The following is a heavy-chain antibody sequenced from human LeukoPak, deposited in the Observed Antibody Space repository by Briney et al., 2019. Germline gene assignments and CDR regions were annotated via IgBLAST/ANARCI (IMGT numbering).Heavy chain of an antibody. J-gene: IGHJ4*02. V-gene: IGHV3-23*01. D-gene: IGHD2-21*01. CDR2: ISGSGGST. Sequence: PGVSLRLSCAASGFTFSSYAMSWVRQAPGKGLEWVSAISGSGGSTYYADSVKGRFTISRDNSKNTLYLQMNSLRAEDTAVYYCAKGHLLWGLYYFDYWGQGTLVTVSS. CDR1: GFTFSSYA. CDR3: AKGHLLWGLYYFDY.